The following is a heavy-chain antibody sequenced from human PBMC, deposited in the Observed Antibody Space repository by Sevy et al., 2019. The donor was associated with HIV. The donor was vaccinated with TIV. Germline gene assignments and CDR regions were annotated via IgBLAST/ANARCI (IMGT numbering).Heavy chain of an antibody. CDR1: GFTFSIYW. V-gene: IGHV3-74*01. CDR2: INSEGSST. CDR3: VREGVGGYSYGFDY. Sequence: GGSLRLSCAASGFTFSIYWMHWVRQVPGKGLVWVSRINSEGSSTRYADSVKGRFTFSRDNAKNTLYLQMNSLRAEDTAVYYCVREGVGGYSYGFDYWGQGTLVTVS. D-gene: IGHD5-18*01. J-gene: IGHJ4*02.